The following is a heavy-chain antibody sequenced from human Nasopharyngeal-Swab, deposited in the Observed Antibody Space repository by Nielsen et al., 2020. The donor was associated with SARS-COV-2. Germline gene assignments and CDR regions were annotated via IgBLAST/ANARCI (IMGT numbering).Heavy chain of an antibody. CDR3: ARADILTGYPPPGDAFDI. CDR1: GYTFTSYY. Sequence: VSVKVSCKASGYTFTSYYMHWVRQAPGQGLEWMGIINPSGGSTSYAQKFQGRVTMTRDTSTSTVYMELSSLRSEDTAVYYCARADILTGYPPPGDAFDIWGQGTMVTVSS. V-gene: IGHV1-46*01. CDR2: INPSGGST. D-gene: IGHD3-9*01. J-gene: IGHJ3*02.